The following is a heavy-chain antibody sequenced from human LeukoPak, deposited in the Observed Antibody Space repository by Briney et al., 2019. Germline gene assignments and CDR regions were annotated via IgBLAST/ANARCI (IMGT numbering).Heavy chain of an antibody. CDR1: GFTFSSYS. D-gene: IGHD1-26*01. CDR2: ISTSGDYI. Sequence: GGSLTLSCAASGFTFSSYSMNWVRQAPGKGLEWVSSISTSGDYIYSADSVKGRFTMSRDNAKNSLYLQMDSLRAEDTAVYYCARDLVLSRSVGASEKVDYWGQGTLVTVSS. V-gene: IGHV3-21*01. J-gene: IGHJ4*02. CDR3: ARDLVLSRSVGASEKVDY.